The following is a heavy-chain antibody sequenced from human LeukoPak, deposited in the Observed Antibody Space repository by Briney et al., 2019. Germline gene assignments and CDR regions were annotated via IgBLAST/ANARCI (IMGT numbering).Heavy chain of an antibody. V-gene: IGHV3-21*01. CDR3: AKEGYSRGYYSYYYMDV. J-gene: IGHJ6*03. D-gene: IGHD6-13*01. Sequence: GGSLRLSCAASGFTFSSYSMNWVRQAPGKGLEWVSSISGSSSYIYYADSVKGRFTISRDNSKNTVYVQMNSLRAEDTAVYYCAKEGYSRGYYSYYYMDVWGKGTTVTVSS. CDR2: ISGSSSYI. CDR1: GFTFSSYS.